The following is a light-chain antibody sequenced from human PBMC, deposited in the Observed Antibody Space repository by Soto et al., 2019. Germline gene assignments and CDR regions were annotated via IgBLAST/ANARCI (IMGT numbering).Light chain of an antibody. V-gene: IGKV3-20*01. CDR2: GAT. Sequence: EIVLTQSPGTLSLSPGERATLSCRAIQSVSSSYLAWYQQKPGQAPRLLIYGATSKATGMPDRFSGSGSGTDFTLTISRLEPEEFAAYYCQQYGSSPLTFGGGTKVEIK. J-gene: IGKJ4*01. CDR3: QQYGSSPLT. CDR1: QSVSSSY.